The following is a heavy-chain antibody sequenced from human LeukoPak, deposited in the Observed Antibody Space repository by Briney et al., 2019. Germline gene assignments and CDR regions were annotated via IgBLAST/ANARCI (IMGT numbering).Heavy chain of an antibody. D-gene: IGHD6-19*01. CDR2: IKQDGSEK. Sequence: QTGGSLGLSCAASGFTLSRYWMSWVRQAPGKGLEWVANIKQDGSEKFYVDSVKGRFTISRDNAENSLYLQMNSLRAEDTAVYYCAGLWQVAATDFWGQGTLVTVSS. CDR3: AGLWQVAATDF. CDR1: GFTLSRYW. J-gene: IGHJ4*02. V-gene: IGHV3-7*01.